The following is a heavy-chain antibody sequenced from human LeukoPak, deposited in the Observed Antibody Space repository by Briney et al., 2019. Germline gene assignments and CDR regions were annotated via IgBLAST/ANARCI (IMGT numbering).Heavy chain of an antibody. J-gene: IGHJ6*04. Sequence: GGSLRLSCAASGFTFGSYSMNWVRQAPGKGLEWVSSISSSSSYTYYADSVKGRFTISRDNAKNSLYLQMNSLRAEDTAVYYCWLGYFDWLLQGSYYYYGMDVWGKGTTVTVSS. V-gene: IGHV3-21*01. D-gene: IGHD3-9*01. CDR3: WLGYFDWLLQGSYYYYGMDV. CDR2: ISSSSSYT. CDR1: GFTFGSYS.